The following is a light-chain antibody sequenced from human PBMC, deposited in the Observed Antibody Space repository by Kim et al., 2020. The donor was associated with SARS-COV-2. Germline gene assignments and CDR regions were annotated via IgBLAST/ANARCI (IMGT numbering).Light chain of an antibody. CDR1: QSVSSN. V-gene: IGKV3-15*01. Sequence: EIVMTQSPATLSVSPGERATLSCRASQSVSSNLAWYHQKPGQAPRLLIYGASTRATGIPARFSGSGSGTEFTLTISSLQSEDFAVYCCQQYNNWPRTFGQGTKVDIK. J-gene: IGKJ1*01. CDR3: QQYNNWPRT. CDR2: GAS.